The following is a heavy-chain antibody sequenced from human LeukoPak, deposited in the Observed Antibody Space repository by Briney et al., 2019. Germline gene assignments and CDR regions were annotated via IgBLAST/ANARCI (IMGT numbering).Heavy chain of an antibody. CDR3: ARGYCGSTSCFNFDY. CDR2: IIAYNGNT. Sequence: GDSVKVSCKASGYTFTTYDINWVRQAPGQGLEWMGWIIAYNGNTNYAQKLQGRVTMTTDTSTSTAYMELRSLRSDDSAVYYCARGYCGSTSCFNFDYWGQGTLVTVSS. D-gene: IGHD2-2*01. V-gene: IGHV1-18*01. J-gene: IGHJ4*02. CDR1: GYTFTTYD.